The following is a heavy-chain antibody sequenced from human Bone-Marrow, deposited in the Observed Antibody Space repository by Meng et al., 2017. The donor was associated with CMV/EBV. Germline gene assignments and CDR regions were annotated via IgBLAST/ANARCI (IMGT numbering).Heavy chain of an antibody. J-gene: IGHJ6*02. V-gene: IGHV4-59*08. CDR3: ARGGSYYLYYYYGMDV. CDR1: GGSISSYY. D-gene: IGHD1-26*01. Sequence: SETLSLTCTVSGGSISSYYWSWIRQPPGKGLEWIGYIYYSGSTNYNPSLKSRVTISVDTSKNQFSLKLSSVTAADTAVYYCARGGSYYLYYYYGMDVWGQGTTVTVSS. CDR2: IYYSGST.